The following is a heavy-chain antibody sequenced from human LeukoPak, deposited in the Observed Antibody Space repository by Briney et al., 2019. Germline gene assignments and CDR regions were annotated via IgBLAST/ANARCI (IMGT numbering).Heavy chain of an antibody. D-gene: IGHD3-3*01. CDR1: GGSFSGYY. CDR3: ARDFTR. V-gene: IGHV4-34*01. CDR2: ISHSGSI. J-gene: IGHJ4*02. Sequence: SETLSLTCAVYGGSFSGYYWIWIRQPPGKGLEWIGEISHSGSINYNPSLKSRVIISVDTSKNQFSLKLSPVTAADTAVYYCARDFTRWGQGTLVTVSS.